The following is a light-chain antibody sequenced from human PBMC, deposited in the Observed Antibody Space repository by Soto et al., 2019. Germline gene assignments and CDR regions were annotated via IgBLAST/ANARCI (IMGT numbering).Light chain of an antibody. CDR3: ATWSDSLNGGV. CDR2: AND. CDR1: SSNIGSNC. J-gene: IGLJ3*02. V-gene: IGLV1-44*01. Sequence: QSVLTQPPSASRTPGQRVTIPCSGRSSNIGSNCVNWYQQLPGAAPRLLIYANDHRPSGVPDRFSASKSGTSASLGISGVRCEDEAFYYCATWSDSLNGGVFGGGTKLTVL.